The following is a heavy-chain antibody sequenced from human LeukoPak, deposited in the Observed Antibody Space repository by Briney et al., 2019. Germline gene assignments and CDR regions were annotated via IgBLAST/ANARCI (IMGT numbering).Heavy chain of an antibody. CDR2: INPNSGGT. Sequence: GASVKVSCKASAYTFTGYYMHWVRQAHGQGLEWMGWINPNSGGTNYAQKFQGRVTMTRDTSISTAYMELSRLRSDDTAVYYCARVGIVVVPAAIANFDYWGQGTLVTVSS. V-gene: IGHV1-2*02. D-gene: IGHD2-2*01. CDR3: ARVGIVVVPAAIANFDY. CDR1: AYTFTGYY. J-gene: IGHJ4*02.